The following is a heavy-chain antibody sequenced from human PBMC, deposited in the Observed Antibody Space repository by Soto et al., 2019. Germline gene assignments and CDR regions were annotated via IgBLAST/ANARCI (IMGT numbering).Heavy chain of an antibody. J-gene: IGHJ4*02. V-gene: IGHV3-72*01. CDR3: VRVASGFYYDH. D-gene: IGHD3-3*01. Sequence: LRLSCAASGFTFSDHYMDWVRQAPGKGLEWVGRVRKKVNSYTTEYAASVKGRFTISRDDSKNSLFLQMNSLKTDAPAVYYCVRVASGFYYDHWGQGTPVTVSS. CDR1: GFTFSDHY. CDR2: VRKKVNSYTT.